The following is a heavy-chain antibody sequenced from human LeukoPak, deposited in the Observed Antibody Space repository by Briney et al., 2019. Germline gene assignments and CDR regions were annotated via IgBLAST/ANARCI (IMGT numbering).Heavy chain of an antibody. J-gene: IGHJ4*02. CDR3: AKGSKGGIVVVPAAIGGFDY. CDR2: ISGSGGST. V-gene: IGHV3-23*01. D-gene: IGHD2-2*02. CDR1: GFTFSNAW. Sequence: GGSLRLSCTASGFTFSNAWMSWVRQAPGKGLEWVSAISGSGGSTYYADSVKGRFTISRDNSKNTLYLQMNSLRAEDTAVYYCAKGSKGGIVVVPAAIGGFDYWGQGTLVTVSS.